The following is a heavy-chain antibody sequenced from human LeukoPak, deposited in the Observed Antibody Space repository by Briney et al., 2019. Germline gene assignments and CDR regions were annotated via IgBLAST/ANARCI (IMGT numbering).Heavy chain of an antibody. CDR3: ARDEGFCSGGRCHISGFDY. CDR2: ISSSSSYI. CDR1: GFTFSSYR. D-gene: IGHD2-15*01. Sequence: GGSLRLSCAASGFTFSSYRMNWVRQAPGKGLEWVSSISSSSSYIYYAASVKGRFTISRDNAKNSLYLEMNSLRAEDTAVYYCARDEGFCSGGRCHISGFDYWGQGILVTVSS. V-gene: IGHV3-21*03. J-gene: IGHJ4*02.